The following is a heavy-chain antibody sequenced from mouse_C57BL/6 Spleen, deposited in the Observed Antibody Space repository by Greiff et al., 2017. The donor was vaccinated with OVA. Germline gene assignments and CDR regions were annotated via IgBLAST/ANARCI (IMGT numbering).Heavy chain of an antibody. Sequence: QVQLKQSGAELVMPGASVKLSCKASGYTFTSYWMHWVKQRSGQGLEWIGEIDPSDSYTNYNQKFKGKSTLTVDKSSSTAYMQLSSLTSEDSAVYYCARRAGSSYDDYWGQGTTLTVPS. CDR1: GYTFTSYW. V-gene: IGHV1-69*01. CDR2: IDPSDSYT. D-gene: IGHD1-1*01. CDR3: ARRAGSSYDDY. J-gene: IGHJ2*01.